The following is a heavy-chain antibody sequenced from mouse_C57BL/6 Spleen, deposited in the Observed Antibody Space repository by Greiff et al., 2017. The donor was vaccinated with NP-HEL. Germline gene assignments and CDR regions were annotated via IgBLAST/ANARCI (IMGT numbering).Heavy chain of an antibody. CDR1: GFTFSSYT. CDR3: ARHDYDYAWFAY. CDR2: ISGGGGNT. Sequence: EVQGVESGGGLVKPGGSLKLSCAASGFTFSSYTMSWVRQTPEKRLEWVATISGGGGNTYYPDSVKGRFTISRDNAKNTLYLQMSSLRSEDTALYYCARHDYDYAWFAYWGQGTLVTVSA. J-gene: IGHJ3*01. D-gene: IGHD2-4*01. V-gene: IGHV5-9*01.